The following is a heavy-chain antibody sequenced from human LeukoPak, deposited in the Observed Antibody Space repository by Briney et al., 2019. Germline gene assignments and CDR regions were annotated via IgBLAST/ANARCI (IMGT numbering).Heavy chain of an antibody. Sequence: GGSLRLSCAASGFTFSDHYMDWVRQAPGKGLEWVGRTRNKANSYTTEYAASVKGRFTISRDDSKSIAYLQMNSLKTEDTAVYYCTRGPTFRGIAAAGPAGYWGQGTLVTVSS. CDR3: TRGPTFRGIAAAGPAGY. CDR2: TRNKANSYTT. CDR1: GFTFSDHY. J-gene: IGHJ4*02. D-gene: IGHD6-13*01. V-gene: IGHV3-72*01.